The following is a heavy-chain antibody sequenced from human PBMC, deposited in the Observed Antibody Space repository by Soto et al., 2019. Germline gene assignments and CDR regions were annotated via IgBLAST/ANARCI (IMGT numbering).Heavy chain of an antibody. J-gene: IGHJ5*02. CDR2: IYYSGST. CDR1: GGSISSYY. CDR3: ARENIGRWFDP. V-gene: IGHV4-59*01. Sequence: SETLSLTCTGSGGSISSYYWSWIRQPPGKGLEWIGYIYYSGSTNYNPSLKSRVTISVDTSKNQFSLKLSSVTAADTAVYYCARENIGRWFDPWGQGTLVTVSS. D-gene: IGHD2-15*01.